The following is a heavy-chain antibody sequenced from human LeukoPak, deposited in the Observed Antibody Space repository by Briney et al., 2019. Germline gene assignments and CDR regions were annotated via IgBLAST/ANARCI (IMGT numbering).Heavy chain of an antibody. Sequence: SVKVSCKASGGTFSSYAISWVRQAPGQGLEWMGGIIPIFGTANYAQKFQGRVTITADKSTSTAYMELSSLRSEDTAVYYCAREGREVHAFDIWGQGTMVTVSS. V-gene: IGHV1-69*06. CDR1: GGTFSSYA. CDR2: IIPIFGTA. CDR3: AREGREVHAFDI. J-gene: IGHJ3*02.